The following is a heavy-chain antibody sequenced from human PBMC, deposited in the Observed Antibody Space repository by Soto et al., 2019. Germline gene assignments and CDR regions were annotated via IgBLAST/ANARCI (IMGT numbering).Heavy chain of an antibody. CDR2: ISGNGRKT. D-gene: IGHD7-27*01. CDR1: GFTFNSYA. Sequence: EVQLLESGGGIVQSGGSLRLSCTASGFTFNSYAMTWVRQAPGKGLEWVAGISGNGRKTSYADSVKGRFSISRDNPKSTLYLQVDSLRPEDAAVYYCARDPKTSGGQHWAFNYFDSWGQGTLVTVSS. V-gene: IGHV3-23*01. J-gene: IGHJ4*02. CDR3: ARDPKTSGGQHWAFNYFDS.